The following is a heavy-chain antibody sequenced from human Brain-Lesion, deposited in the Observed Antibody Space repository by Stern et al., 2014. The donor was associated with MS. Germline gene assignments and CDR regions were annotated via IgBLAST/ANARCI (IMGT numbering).Heavy chain of an antibody. J-gene: IGHJ4*02. D-gene: IGHD1-14*01. CDR1: GFSFDDYA. CDR3: ARDITGSSAYFAY. Sequence: VQLVESGGDLVQPGRSLRLPCAAFGFSFDDYAMHLVRQAPGTGLGWVAGISWNSGTIGYADSVKGRFTTSRDNAYSSLYLQMNSLRPEDTALYYCARDITGSSAYFAYWGQGTLVTVSS. V-gene: IGHV3-9*01. CDR2: ISWNSGTI.